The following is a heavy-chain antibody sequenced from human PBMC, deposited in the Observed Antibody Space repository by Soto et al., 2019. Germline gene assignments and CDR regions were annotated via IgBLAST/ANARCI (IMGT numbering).Heavy chain of an antibody. CDR2: IIPIFSTP. D-gene: IGHD3-22*01. CDR1: GGTFSSYA. J-gene: IGHJ3*02. Sequence: QVELVQSGAEVKKPGSSVKVSCKACGGTFSSYAISWVRQAPGQGLEWMGGIIPIFSTPNYAQKFQGGVTITADESTITAYMELSSLRSEDTAVYYCARDNGQSDYYDSSPDAFDIWGQGTMVTVSS. V-gene: IGHV1-69*01. CDR3: ARDNGQSDYYDSSPDAFDI.